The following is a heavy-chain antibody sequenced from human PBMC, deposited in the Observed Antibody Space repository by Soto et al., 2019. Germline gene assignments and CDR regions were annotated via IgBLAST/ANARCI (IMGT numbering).Heavy chain of an antibody. Sequence: GGSLRLSCAASGFTFSDYYMSWIRQAPGKGLEWVSYISSSGSTIYYADSVKGRFTISRDNAKNSLYLQMNSLRAEDTAVYYCARDRYYDFWSGSPGMDVWGQGTTVTVSS. CDR3: ARDRYYDFWSGSPGMDV. CDR1: GFTFSDYY. V-gene: IGHV3-11*01. D-gene: IGHD3-3*01. J-gene: IGHJ6*02. CDR2: ISSSGSTI.